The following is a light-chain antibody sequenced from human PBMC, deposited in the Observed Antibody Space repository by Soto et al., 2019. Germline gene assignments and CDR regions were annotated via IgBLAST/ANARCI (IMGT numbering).Light chain of an antibody. V-gene: IGKV3-11*01. Sequence: PGERATLSCRASPSVSNSLAWYQHKPGQAPRLLIYDAFNRATGVPTRFGGSGSGTDFTLTISSLEPEDFAVYYCQQRNRWPPVTFGGGTRVEIK. CDR3: QQRNRWPPVT. J-gene: IGKJ4*01. CDR2: DAF. CDR1: PSVSNS.